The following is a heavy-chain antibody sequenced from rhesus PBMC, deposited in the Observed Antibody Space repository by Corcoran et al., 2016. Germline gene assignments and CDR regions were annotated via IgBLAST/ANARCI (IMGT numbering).Heavy chain of an antibody. D-gene: IGHD6-37*01. Sequence: EVRLVESGGGLVQPGGCLRLSCAASGFTFSASYMSWVRQAPEKGPEWVGFIRNKAKGGTAEYAASVKGRFTISRDDSKSIASLQMNSLKTEDTAVYYCAREYSGGWDYWGQGVLVTVSS. J-gene: IGHJ4*01. CDR2: IRNKAKGGTA. CDR3: AREYSGGWDY. V-gene: IGHV3-116*02. CDR1: GFTFSASY.